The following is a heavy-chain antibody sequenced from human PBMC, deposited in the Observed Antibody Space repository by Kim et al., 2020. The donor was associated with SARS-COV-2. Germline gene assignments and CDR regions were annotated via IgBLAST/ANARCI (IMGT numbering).Heavy chain of an antibody. D-gene: IGHD6-6*01. J-gene: IGHJ4*02. Sequence: SETLSLTCAVYGGSFSGYYWSWIRQPPGKGLEWIGEINHSGSTNYNPSLKSRVTISVDTSKNQFSLKLSSVTAADTAVYYCARWSSSSIQIHDYWGQGTLVTVSS. CDR3: ARWSSSSIQIHDY. CDR1: GGSFSGYY. CDR2: INHSGST. V-gene: IGHV4-34*01.